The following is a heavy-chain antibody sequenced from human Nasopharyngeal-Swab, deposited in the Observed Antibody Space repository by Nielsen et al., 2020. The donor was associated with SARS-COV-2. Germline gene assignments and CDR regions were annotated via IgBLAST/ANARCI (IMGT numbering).Heavy chain of an antibody. D-gene: IGHD4-11*01. Sequence: LSLTCAASGFTFSSYWMHWVRQAPGKGLVWVSRINSDGSSTSYADSVKGRFTISRDNAKSTLYLQMNSLRAEDTAVYYCARGDYSNYVDYYYYYYMDVWGKGTTVTVSS. V-gene: IGHV3-74*01. CDR3: ARGDYSNYVDYYYYYYMDV. J-gene: IGHJ6*03. CDR2: INSDGSST. CDR1: GFTFSSYW.